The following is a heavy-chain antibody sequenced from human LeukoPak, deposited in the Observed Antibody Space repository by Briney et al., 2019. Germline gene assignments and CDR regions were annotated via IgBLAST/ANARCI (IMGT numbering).Heavy chain of an antibody. J-gene: IGHJ3*02. CDR1: GYSFTSYW. D-gene: IGHD4-17*01. CDR3: ARRVPSAYGDYVDVFDI. V-gene: IGHV5-51*01. CDR2: IYPGDSDT. Sequence: GESLKISCKGSGYSFTSYWIGWVRQMPGKGLEWMGIIYPGDSDTRYSPSFQGQGTISADKSISTAYLQWSSLKASDTAMYYFARRVPSAYGDYVDVFDIWGQGTMVTVSS.